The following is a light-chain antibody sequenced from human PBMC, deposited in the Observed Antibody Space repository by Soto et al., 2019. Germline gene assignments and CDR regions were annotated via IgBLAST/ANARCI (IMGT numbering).Light chain of an antibody. CDR2: DAS. CDR3: QQRSAWYT. V-gene: IGKV3-11*01. J-gene: IGKJ2*01. Sequence: EIVLTQFPATLPLSPGERATLSCRASQSVNNYLAWYQHKPGQAPRLLIFDASNRATGIPARFSGSGSGTDFTLTISSLEHEDFAVYYCQQRSAWYTFGQGTKLEIK. CDR1: QSVNNY.